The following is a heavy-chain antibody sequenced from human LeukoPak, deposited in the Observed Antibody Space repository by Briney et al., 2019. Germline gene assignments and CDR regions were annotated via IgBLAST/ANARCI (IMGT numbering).Heavy chain of an antibody. D-gene: IGHD1-26*01. V-gene: IGHV3-23*01. CDR2: ISGSGGTT. J-gene: IGHJ4*02. Sequence: GGSLRLSCAASGFTFSSYGMSWVRQAPGKGLEWVSAISGSGGTTYYADSVKGRFTISRDNSMDTLYLQMNSLRAEDTAVYSCAKDRLGALLYFDSWGQGTLVTVSS. CDR3: AKDRLGALLYFDS. CDR1: GFTFSSYG.